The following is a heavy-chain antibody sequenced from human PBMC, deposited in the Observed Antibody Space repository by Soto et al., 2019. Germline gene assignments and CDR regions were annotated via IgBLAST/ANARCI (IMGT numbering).Heavy chain of an antibody. J-gene: IGHJ6*02. CDR2: IKQDGSEK. CDR1: GFTFSSYW. D-gene: IGHD6-13*01. V-gene: IGHV3-7*01. Sequence: EVQLVESGGGLVQPGGSLRLSFADSGFTFSSYWMSWVRQAPVKGLEGVGNIKQDGSEKNYVDSVKGRFTISRDNAKNSLYLQMNSLRAEDTAVYYCARIASTGRGWDVWGQGTTVVVSS. CDR3: ARIASTGRGWDV.